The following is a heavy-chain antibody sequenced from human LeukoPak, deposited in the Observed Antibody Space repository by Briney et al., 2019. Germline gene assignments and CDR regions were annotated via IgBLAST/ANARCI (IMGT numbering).Heavy chain of an antibody. Sequence: GGSLRLSCVASGFTFRTYSMNWVCQAPGKGLEWVSSISGSSTYIYYADSVKGRFTISRDNAKNSLFLQMNSLRAEDTAVYYCARVQDGSSWYEYFQHWGQGTLVTVSS. V-gene: IGHV3-21*01. CDR2: ISGSSTYI. CDR3: ARVQDGSSWYEYFQH. J-gene: IGHJ1*01. D-gene: IGHD6-13*01. CDR1: GFTFRTYS.